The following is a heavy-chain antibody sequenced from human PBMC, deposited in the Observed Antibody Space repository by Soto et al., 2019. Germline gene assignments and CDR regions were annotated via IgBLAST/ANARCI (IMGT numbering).Heavy chain of an antibody. CDR1: GGTFSSYA. CDR3: ARDRTTRLAEYSRSCYFEY. D-gene: IGHD6-6*01. V-gene: IGHV1-69*13. CDR2: IIPIFGTA. J-gene: IGHJ4*02. Sequence: ASVKVSCKASGGTFSSYAISWVRQAPGQGLEWMGGIIPIFGTANYAQKFQGRVTITADESTSTAYMELSSLRSEDTAVYYCARDRTTRLAEYSRSCYFEYWGQGTLVTV.